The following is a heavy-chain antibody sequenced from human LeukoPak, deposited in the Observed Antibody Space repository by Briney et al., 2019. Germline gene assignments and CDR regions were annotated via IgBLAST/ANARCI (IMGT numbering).Heavy chain of an antibody. CDR1: RYSFSSYW. CDR3: ARDGGGVSSWVSH. CDR2: IDPGDSFT. Sequence: GESLKISCKGSRYSFSSYWISWVSQMPGKGLEWMGRIDPGDSFTKYRPSLEGRVTISADKPLSTVYLQWSSLKASDTAIYYCARDGGGVSSWVSHWGQGTLVTVSS. J-gene: IGHJ4*02. V-gene: IGHV5-10-1*01. D-gene: IGHD3-16*01.